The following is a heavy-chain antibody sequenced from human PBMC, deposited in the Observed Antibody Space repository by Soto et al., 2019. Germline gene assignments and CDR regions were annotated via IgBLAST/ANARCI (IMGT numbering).Heavy chain of an antibody. CDR2: IKQDGSDK. CDR3: AREVYGSSSDPVS. J-gene: IGHJ5*02. CDR1: GFTFSSYW. D-gene: IGHD6-6*01. Sequence: GGSLRLSCAASGFTFSSYWMSWVRQAPGKGLEWVANIKQDGSDKYYVDSVKGRFTISRDNAKNSLFLQMNSLRADDTAVYYCAREVYGSSSDPVSWGQGTLVTVSS. V-gene: IGHV3-7*03.